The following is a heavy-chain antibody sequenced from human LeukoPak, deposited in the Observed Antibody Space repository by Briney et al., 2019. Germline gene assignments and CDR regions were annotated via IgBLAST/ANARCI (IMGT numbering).Heavy chain of an antibody. Sequence: SETLSLTCAVSGYSISSASYWGWIRQAPGKGLECIGSIHQSGTTYYSPSLKSRVTISIDTSKNRFSLRLTSVTAADTAVYYCARRPLWFGEFDAFDVWGQGTMVIVS. CDR2: IHQSGTT. J-gene: IGHJ3*01. D-gene: IGHD3-10*01. V-gene: IGHV4-38-2*01. CDR3: ARRPLWFGEFDAFDV. CDR1: GYSISSASY.